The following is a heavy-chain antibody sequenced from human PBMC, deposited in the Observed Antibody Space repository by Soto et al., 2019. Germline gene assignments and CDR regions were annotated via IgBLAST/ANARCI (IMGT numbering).Heavy chain of an antibody. D-gene: IGHD1-1*01. V-gene: IGHV4-31*03. CDR1: GGSISSAGYY. CDR2: IYFSGVT. J-gene: IGHJ3*01. Sequence: QVQLQESGPGLVEPSQTLSLTCTVSGGSISSAGYYLSWIRQRPGKGLEWIGYIYFSGVTYYNPSLESRVTISVDTSKHQFSLRLSSVTAADTAVYYCARDPWRTPPEAAFDVWGQGTKVTVSS. CDR3: ARDPWRTPPEAAFDV.